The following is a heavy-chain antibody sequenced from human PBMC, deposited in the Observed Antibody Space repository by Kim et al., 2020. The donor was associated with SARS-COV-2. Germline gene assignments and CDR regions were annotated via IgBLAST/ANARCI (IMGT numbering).Heavy chain of an antibody. J-gene: IGHJ3*02. CDR1: GFTFSSYW. Sequence: GGSLRLSCAASGFTFSSYWMSWVRQAPGKGLEWVANIKQDGSEKYYVDSVKGRFTISRDNAKNSLYLQMNSLRAEDTAVYYCARDEYRYTHAFDIWGQGTMVTVSS. CDR2: IKQDGSEK. CDR3: ARDEYRYTHAFDI. V-gene: IGHV3-7*01. D-gene: IGHD3-16*02.